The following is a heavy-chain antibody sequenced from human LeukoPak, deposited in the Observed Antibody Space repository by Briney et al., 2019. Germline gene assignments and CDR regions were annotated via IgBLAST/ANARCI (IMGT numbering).Heavy chain of an antibody. CDR3: AREGGGGYYYGMDV. D-gene: IGHD2-15*01. V-gene: IGHV4-59*01. Sequence: KPSETLSLTCTVSGGSISSYYWSWIRQPPGKGLEWIGYIYYSGSTNYNPSLKSRVTISVDTSKNQFSLKLSSVTAADTAVYYCAREGGGGYYYGMDVWGRGTTVTVSS. J-gene: IGHJ6*02. CDR2: IYYSGST. CDR1: GGSISSYY.